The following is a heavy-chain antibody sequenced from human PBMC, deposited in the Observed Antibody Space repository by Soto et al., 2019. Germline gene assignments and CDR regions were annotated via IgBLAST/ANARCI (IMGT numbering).Heavy chain of an antibody. V-gene: IGHV4-59*01. CDR2: IYYSGST. Sequence: QVQLHESGPGLVKPSETLSLTCTVSGGSISTYYWSWIRQPPGKGLEWIGYIYYSGSTSYNPSLQSRVTISVNTATNEFHLELRSVTVADTAAYSSASSRSSGWEQGSGMDVWGPGTTVTVS. CDR3: ASSRSSGWEQGSGMDV. CDR1: GGSISTYY. D-gene: IGHD6-19*01. J-gene: IGHJ6*02.